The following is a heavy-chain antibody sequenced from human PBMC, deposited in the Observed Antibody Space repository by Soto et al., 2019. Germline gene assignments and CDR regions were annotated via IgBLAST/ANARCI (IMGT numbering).Heavy chain of an antibody. CDR2: INDRGSI. Sequence: QVQLQQWGAGPLRPLETLSLTCGVSGGSFSGYYWAWIRQYPGKGLEWMGEINDRGSINYNPSLKSRVSISVDTSKNHYSLNLRSVTAADTAVYYCARESHDILTGPPWVWYFDLWGRGTLVTVSS. D-gene: IGHD3-9*01. V-gene: IGHV4-34*01. CDR3: ARESHDILTGPPWVWYFDL. CDR1: GGSFSGYY. J-gene: IGHJ2*01.